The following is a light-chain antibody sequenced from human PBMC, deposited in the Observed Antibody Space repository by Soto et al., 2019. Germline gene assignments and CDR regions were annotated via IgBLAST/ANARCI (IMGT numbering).Light chain of an antibody. CDR1: QSVSSN. J-gene: IGKJ1*01. CDR3: HQYNNWPPWT. V-gene: IGKV3-15*01. CDR2: GAS. Sequence: EIVMTQSPATLSVSLGERATFSCRASQSVSSNLAWYQQKPGQAPRLLIYGASTRATGIPARFSGSGSATEFTLTISSLQSEDFAVYYCHQYNNWPPWTFGQGTKVEIK.